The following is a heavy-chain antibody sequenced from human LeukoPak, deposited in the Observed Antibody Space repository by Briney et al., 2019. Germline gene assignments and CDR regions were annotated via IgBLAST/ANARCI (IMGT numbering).Heavy chain of an antibody. V-gene: IGHV3-23*01. Sequence: TGGSLRLSCAASGFTLSNYAMSWVRHAPGKGLGWGSTFGGTGGSTNYADSVKGRCTISRDNSKNTVYLQMSCLRADDTAVYYCAKAGFCTNGVCLNFDSWGQGTLVTVSS. J-gene: IGHJ4*01. CDR1: GFTLSNYA. CDR2: FGGTGGST. D-gene: IGHD2-8*01. CDR3: AKAGFCTNGVCLNFDS.